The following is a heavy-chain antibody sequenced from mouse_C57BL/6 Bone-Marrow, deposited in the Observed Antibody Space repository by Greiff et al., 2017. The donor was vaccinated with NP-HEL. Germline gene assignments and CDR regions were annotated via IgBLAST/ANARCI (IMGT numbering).Heavy chain of an antibody. Sequence: QVQLKQSGAELVRPGTSVKVSCKASGYAFTNYLIEWVKQRPGQGLEWIGVINPGSGGTNYNEKFKGKATLTADKSSSTAYMQLSSLTSEDSAVYFCASGFSTVVALDYWGQGTTLTVSS. CDR3: ASGFSTVVALDY. D-gene: IGHD1-1*01. CDR1: GYAFTNYL. CDR2: INPGSGGT. J-gene: IGHJ2*01. V-gene: IGHV1-54*01.